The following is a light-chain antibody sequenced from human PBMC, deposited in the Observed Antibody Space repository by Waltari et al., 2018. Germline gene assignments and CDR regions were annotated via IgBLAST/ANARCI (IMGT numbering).Light chain of an antibody. J-gene: IGKJ1*01. CDR1: QSISDY. Sequence: DIQMTQSPPALSASVGDRVVITCRASQSISDYLHWYQQKPGRATRVLIYTASSLQRGVPTRFSGSGSGTEFTLTISTLQPEDAATYYCQQSYSSPWTFGLGTKVEIK. CDR2: TAS. CDR3: QQSYSSPWT. V-gene: IGKV1-39*01.